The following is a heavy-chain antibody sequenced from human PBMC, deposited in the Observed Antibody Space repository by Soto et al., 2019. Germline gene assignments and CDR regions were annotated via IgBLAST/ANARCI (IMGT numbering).Heavy chain of an antibody. J-gene: IGHJ6*03. Sequence: GGSLRLSCAASGFTFSSYDMHWVRQATGKGLEWVSAIGTAGDTYYPGSVKGRFTISRENAKNSLYLQMNSLRAGDTAVYYCARATAAAGIFRYYYYYMDVWGKGTTVTVSS. CDR1: GFTFSSYD. V-gene: IGHV3-13*01. CDR2: IGTAGDT. D-gene: IGHD6-13*01. CDR3: ARATAAAGIFRYYYYYMDV.